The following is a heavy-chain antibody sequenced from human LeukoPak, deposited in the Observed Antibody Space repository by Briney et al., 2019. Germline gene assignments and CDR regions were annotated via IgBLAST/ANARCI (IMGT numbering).Heavy chain of an antibody. Sequence: GASVKVSCKASGGTFSSYAISWVRQAPGQGLEWMGGIIPIFGTANYAQKFQGRITITADESTSTAYMELSSLRSEDTAVYYCARAIRFDWIPYHWGQGTLVTVSS. D-gene: IGHD3-9*01. CDR2: IIPIFGTA. CDR3: ARAIRFDWIPYH. CDR1: GGTFSSYA. V-gene: IGHV1-69*13. J-gene: IGHJ4*02.